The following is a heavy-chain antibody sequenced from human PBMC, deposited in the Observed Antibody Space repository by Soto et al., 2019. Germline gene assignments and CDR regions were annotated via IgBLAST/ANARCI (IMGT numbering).Heavy chain of an antibody. CDR2: ISYDGSNK. CDR3: AKGRVTMVRGVFDY. V-gene: IGHV3-30*18. D-gene: IGHD3-10*01. Sequence: QVQLVESGGGVVQPGRSLRLSCAASGFTFSSYGMHWVRQAPGKGLEWVAVISYDGSNKYYADSVKGRFTISRDNSKYTLYLQMNSLRAEDTAVYYCAKGRVTMVRGVFDYWGQGSLVTVSS. CDR1: GFTFSSYG. J-gene: IGHJ4*02.